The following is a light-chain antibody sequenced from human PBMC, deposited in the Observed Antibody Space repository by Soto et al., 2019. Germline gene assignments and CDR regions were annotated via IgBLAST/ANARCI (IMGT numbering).Light chain of an antibody. J-gene: IGLJ1*01. V-gene: IGLV1-40*01. CDR2: NNA. CDR3: QSYDTGLLGLL. Sequence: QSVLTQPPSVSGAPGRRVTISCNGSKSNIGANYDVHWYQQFPRTAPKLLIFNNAIRPSGVPERFSGSKSGTSASLAITGLQTEDEADYYCQSYDTGLLGLLFGTGTKVTVL. CDR1: KSNIGANYD.